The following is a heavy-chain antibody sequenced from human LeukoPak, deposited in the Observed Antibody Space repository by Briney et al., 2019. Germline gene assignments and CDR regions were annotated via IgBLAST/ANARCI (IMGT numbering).Heavy chain of an antibody. CDR2: ISSSSSTI. J-gene: IGHJ4*02. D-gene: IGHD3-22*01. CDR3: AREDSSGYPDY. CDR1: GFTFSSYE. Sequence: GGSLRLSCAASGFTFSSYEMNWVRQAPGKGLEGVSYISSSSSTIYYADSVKGRFTISRDNAKNSLYLQMNSLRAEDTAVYYCAREDSSGYPDYWGQGTLVTVSS. V-gene: IGHV3-48*01.